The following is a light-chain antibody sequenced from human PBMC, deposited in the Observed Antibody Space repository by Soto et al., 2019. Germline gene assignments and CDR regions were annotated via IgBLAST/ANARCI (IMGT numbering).Light chain of an antibody. CDR3: CSSAGSYTFLVG. J-gene: IGLJ2*01. Sequence: QSALTQPRSVSGSPGQSVTISCTGTSSDVGGYNYVSWYQQHPGKAPKLMIYDVSKRPSGVPDRFSGSKSGNTASLTISGLQAEDEADYYCCSSAGSYTFLVGFGGGTNSPS. CDR2: DVS. V-gene: IGLV2-11*01. CDR1: SSDVGGYNY.